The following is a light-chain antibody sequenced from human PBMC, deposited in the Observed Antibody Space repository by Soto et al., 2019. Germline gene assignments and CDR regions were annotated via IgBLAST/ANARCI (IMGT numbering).Light chain of an antibody. J-gene: IGKJ4*01. V-gene: IGKV1-16*02. CDR2: DAS. CDR3: QQYEDYPLT. CDR1: QGIGIY. Sequence: DIQMTQSPSSLSASVGARVTITCRASQGIGIYLAWFQQKAGRAPKSLIYDASSLQSGVPSKFSGSVSATDVTLTISSLQTEDFATYYCQQYEDYPLTFGGGTRVEIK.